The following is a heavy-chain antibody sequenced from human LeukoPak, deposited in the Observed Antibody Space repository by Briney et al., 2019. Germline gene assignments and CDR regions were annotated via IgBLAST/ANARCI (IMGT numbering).Heavy chain of an antibody. CDR2: INTDGSFT. CDR1: GFTFSDYW. Sequence: GGSLRLSCAASGFTFSDYWMHWVRQAPGKGLVWVSRINTDGSFTRYADSVQGRFTISRDTAKNTLFLQMNSLRAEDTAVYYCARDEVVAATFDYWGQGTLVTVSS. V-gene: IGHV3-74*01. CDR3: ARDEVVAATFDY. D-gene: IGHD2-15*01. J-gene: IGHJ4*02.